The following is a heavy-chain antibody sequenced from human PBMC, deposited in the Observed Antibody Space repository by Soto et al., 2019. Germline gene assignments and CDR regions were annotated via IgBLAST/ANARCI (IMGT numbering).Heavy chain of an antibody. V-gene: IGHV3-74*01. CDR2: ISSDGSNT. J-gene: IGHJ1*01. Sequence: PGGSLRLSCVASGFTFSRYWMNWVRQAPGKGLVRVSRISSDGSNTTYADSVKGRFTISRDHAKNTLYLQMNSLRVEDTAVYHCAREDSFDPFHHWGQGTLVTVSS. D-gene: IGHD2-21*01. CDR1: GFTFSRYW. CDR3: AREDSFDPFHH.